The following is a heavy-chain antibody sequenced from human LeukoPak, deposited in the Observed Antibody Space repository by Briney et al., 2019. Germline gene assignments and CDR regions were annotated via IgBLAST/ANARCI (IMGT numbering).Heavy chain of an antibody. Sequence: GSLRLSCVASGFAFSSYSMSWVRQAPGKGLEWVSAMSGTTGTTAYADSVRGRFTISRDNSKNTLYLQMSSLRAEDTALYYCAKGRTAVRDTFDFWGQGTVVTVSS. D-gene: IGHD1-1*01. CDR2: MSGTTGTT. CDR3: AKGRTAVRDTFDF. V-gene: IGHV3-23*01. CDR1: GFAFSSYS. J-gene: IGHJ3*01.